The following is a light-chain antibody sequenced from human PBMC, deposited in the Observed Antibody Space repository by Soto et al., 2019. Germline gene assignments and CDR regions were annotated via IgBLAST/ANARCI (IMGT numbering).Light chain of an antibody. CDR1: QTISSW. J-gene: IGKJ1*01. CDR3: EHYNSYSEA. V-gene: IGKV1-5*03. Sequence: DIQMTQSPSTLSGSVGDRVTITCRASQTISSWLAWYQQKPGKAPKLLIYKASTLKSGVPSSFSGSGSGTGFTLTISSLQPDDFANYYCEHYNSYSEAFGQGTKVELK. CDR2: KAS.